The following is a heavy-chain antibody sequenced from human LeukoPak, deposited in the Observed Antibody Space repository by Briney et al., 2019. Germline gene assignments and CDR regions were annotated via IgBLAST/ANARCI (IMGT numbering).Heavy chain of an antibody. CDR1: GYTFTSYD. V-gene: IGHV1-8*01. Sequence: ASVKVSCKASGYTFTSYDINWVRQATGQGLEWMGWMNPNSGNTGYAQKFQGRVTMTRNTSLSTAYMELRSLRSDDTAVYYCARTNVYYYASSDYYPYFDYWAQGTLVTVSS. D-gene: IGHD3-22*01. CDR3: ARTNVYYYASSDYYPYFDY. J-gene: IGHJ4*02. CDR2: MNPNSGNT.